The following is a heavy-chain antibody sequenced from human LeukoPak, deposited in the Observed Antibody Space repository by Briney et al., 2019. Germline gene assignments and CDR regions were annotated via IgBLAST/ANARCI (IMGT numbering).Heavy chain of an antibody. D-gene: IGHD5-18*01. CDR3: ARGLGDTAMESDY. Sequence: ASVKVSCKASGYSFSSYYMHWVRLAPGQGLEWMGIIDPSGGDTTYAPKFQDRVTLTRDTSTSTVYLGLSSLRSDDTAVYYCARGLGDTAMESDYWGQGTLVTVSS. CDR1: GYSFSSYY. V-gene: IGHV1-46*01. CDR2: IDPSGGDT. J-gene: IGHJ4*02.